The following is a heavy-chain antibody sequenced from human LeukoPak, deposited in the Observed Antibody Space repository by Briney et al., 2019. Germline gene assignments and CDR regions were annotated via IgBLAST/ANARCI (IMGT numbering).Heavy chain of an antibody. V-gene: IGHV1-58*01. J-gene: IGHJ4*02. CDR1: GFTFTSSA. Sequence: SVKVSCKASGFTFTSSAVQWVRQARGQRLEWIGWIVVGSGNTNYAQKFQERVTITRDMSTSTAYMELSSLRSEDTAVYYCTADMYYDSSGQSCWGQGTLVTVSS. CDR3: TADMYYDSSGQSC. CDR2: IVVGSGNT. D-gene: IGHD3-22*01.